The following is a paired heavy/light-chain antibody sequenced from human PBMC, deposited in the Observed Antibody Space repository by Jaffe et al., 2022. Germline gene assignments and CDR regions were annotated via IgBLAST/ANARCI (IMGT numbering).Heavy chain of an antibody. J-gene: IGHJ2*01. CDR3: ARSNRIAVAAPPYWYFDL. CDR1: GGSISSYY. Sequence: QVQLQESGPGLVKPSETLSLTCTVSGGSISSYYWSWIRQPPGKGLEWIGYIYYSGSTNYNPSLKSRVTISVDTSKNQFSLKLSSVTAADTAVYYCARSNRIAVAAPPYWYFDLWGRGTLVTVSS. CDR2: IYYSGST. V-gene: IGHV4-59*01. D-gene: IGHD6-19*01.
Light chain of an antibody. CDR3: QQSYSTPGFT. CDR2: AAS. Sequence: DIQMTQSPSSLSASVGDRVTITCRASQSISSYLNWYQQKPGKAPKLLIYAASSLQSGVPSRFSGSGSGTDFTLTISSLQPEDFATYYCQQSYSTPGFTFGPGTKVDIK. V-gene: IGKV1-39*01. J-gene: IGKJ3*01. CDR1: QSISSY.